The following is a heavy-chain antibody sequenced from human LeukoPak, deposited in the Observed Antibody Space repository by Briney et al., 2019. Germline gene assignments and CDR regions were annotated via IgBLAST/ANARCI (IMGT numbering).Heavy chain of an antibody. V-gene: IGHV4-59*01. D-gene: IGHD1-26*01. Sequence: NSSETLSLTCTVSGGSISSYYWSWIRQPPGKGLEWIGYIYYTGSTNYNPSLKSRVTISVDTSKNQFSLKLSSVTAADTAVYYCARDRVGATPGYYYYGMDVWAKGPRSPSP. CDR1: GGSISSYY. CDR2: IYYTGST. CDR3: ARDRVGATPGYYYYGMDV. J-gene: IGHJ6*02.